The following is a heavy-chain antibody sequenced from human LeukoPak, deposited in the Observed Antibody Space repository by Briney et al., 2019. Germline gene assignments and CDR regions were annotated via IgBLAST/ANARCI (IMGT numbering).Heavy chain of an antibody. CDR1: GFPFSDFS. D-gene: IGHD2-8*01. J-gene: IGHJ4*02. V-gene: IGHV3-23*01. CDR2: TNSGGSST. Sequence: GGSLRLSCATSGFPFSDFSMTWVRQAPGKGLEWISTTNSGGSSTDYTESVKGRFTISRDNSKNTLYLQMSSLRVEDTAMYYCAKQSYARSLGEGGPGTLVTVSS. CDR3: AKQSYARSLGE.